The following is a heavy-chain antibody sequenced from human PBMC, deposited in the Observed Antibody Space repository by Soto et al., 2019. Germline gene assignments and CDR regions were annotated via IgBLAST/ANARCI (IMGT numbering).Heavy chain of an antibody. CDR1: GGSISSYY. CDR3: ARSGITGTWFWIYGMDV. J-gene: IGHJ6*02. Sequence: SETLSLTCTVSGGSISSYYWSWIRQPPGKGLEWIGYIYYSGSTNYNPSLKSRVTISVDTSKNQFSLKLSSVTAADTAVYYCARSGITGTWFWIYGMDVWGQGTTVTVSS. D-gene: IGHD1-7*01. V-gene: IGHV4-59*01. CDR2: IYYSGST.